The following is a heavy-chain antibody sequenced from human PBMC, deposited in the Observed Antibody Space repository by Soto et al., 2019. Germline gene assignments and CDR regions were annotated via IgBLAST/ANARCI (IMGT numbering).Heavy chain of an antibody. CDR1: GGSINSSDYF. D-gene: IGHD6-6*01. Sequence: SETLSLTCTVSGGSINSSDYFWTWIRQSPGKGLEWMGYIFYTGTTYSTPSLKSRLIMSIDTSKNQFSLRLTAVTAADSAVYYCAREPFLPRARHDYWGTAPRPDYWGQGTRVTVSS. CDR2: IFYTGTT. CDR3: AREPFLPRARHDYWGTAPRPDY. J-gene: IGHJ4*02. V-gene: IGHV4-30-4*01.